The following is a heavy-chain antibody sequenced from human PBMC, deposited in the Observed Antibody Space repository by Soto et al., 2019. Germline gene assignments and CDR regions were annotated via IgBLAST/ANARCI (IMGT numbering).Heavy chain of an antibody. CDR3: SSGWYIDAGCYYGMDV. Sequence: QLQLQESGSGLVKPSQTLSLTCAVSGGPISSGGYSWSWIRQPQGKGLEWIGYIYHSGSTYYNTDLKSRVTVSVDMSKDQFSLKLSSVTAAHTAVYYCSSGWYIDAGCYYGMDVWGQGTPVTVSS. V-gene: IGHV4-30-2*01. CDR2: IYHSGST. CDR1: GGPISSGGYS. D-gene: IGHD6-19*01. J-gene: IGHJ6*02.